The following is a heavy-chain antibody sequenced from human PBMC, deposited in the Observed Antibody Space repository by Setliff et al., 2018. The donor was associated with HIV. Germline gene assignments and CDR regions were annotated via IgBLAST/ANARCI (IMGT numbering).Heavy chain of an antibody. CDR1: GGSMRSSGYS. CDR3: ARRGDFFYYAMDV. CDR2: IYYNGNA. J-gene: IGHJ6*02. Sequence: SETLSLTCAVSGGSMRSSGYSWTWIRQAPGKGLEWVGYIYYNGNAYYNPSLKSRVTISVDRSKNQFSLKLSSVTAADTAVYYCARRGDFFYYAMDVWSQGTTVTVSS. V-gene: IGHV4-30-2*01.